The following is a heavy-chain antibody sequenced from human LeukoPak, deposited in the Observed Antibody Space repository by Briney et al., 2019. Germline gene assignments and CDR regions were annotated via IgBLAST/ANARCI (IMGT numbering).Heavy chain of an antibody. J-gene: IGHJ4*02. CDR2: IKQDGSEK. D-gene: IGHD6-19*01. Sequence: GGSLRLSCAASGFTYSSYWMSWVRQAPGKGLEWVANIKQDGSEKYYVDSVKGRFTISRDNAKNSLYLQMNSLRAEDTAVYYCARDRGSSGWYEFDYWGQGTLVTVSS. V-gene: IGHV3-7*01. CDR3: ARDRGSSGWYEFDY. CDR1: GFTYSSYW.